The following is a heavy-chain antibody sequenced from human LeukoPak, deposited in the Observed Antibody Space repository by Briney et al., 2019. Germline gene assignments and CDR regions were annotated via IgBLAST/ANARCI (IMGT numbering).Heavy chain of an antibody. Sequence: GRSLRLSCAACGFTFDDYAMYWVRQAPGKGLEWVSGMSLNSGSVGYAVSVKGRFTISSDNAKNSVYLQMTSLIGEYSAVDYFAKDIHHSGNDYFHYRRQGTLLTVSS. CDR3: AKDIHHSGNDYFHY. CDR2: MSLNSGSV. V-gene: IGHV3-9*01. CDR1: GFTFDDYA. J-gene: IGHJ4*02. D-gene: IGHD5-12*01.